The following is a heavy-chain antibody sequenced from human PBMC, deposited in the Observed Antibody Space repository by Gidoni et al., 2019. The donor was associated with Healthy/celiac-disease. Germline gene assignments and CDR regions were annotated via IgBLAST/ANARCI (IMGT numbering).Heavy chain of an antibody. CDR3: AREEGLSYGGGAFDY. Sequence: QVQRQESGPGLVKPSQTLSLTCHVSCCLIRSRCSYSSWFRQHPGKGLEWIGYIYYSGSTYYTPSLKSRVTISVDTSKNQFSLKLSSVTAADTAVYYCAREEGLSYGGGAFDYWGQGTLVTVSS. V-gene: IGHV4-31*03. J-gene: IGHJ4*02. D-gene: IGHD3-16*01. CDR1: CCLIRSRCSY. CDR2: IYYSGST.